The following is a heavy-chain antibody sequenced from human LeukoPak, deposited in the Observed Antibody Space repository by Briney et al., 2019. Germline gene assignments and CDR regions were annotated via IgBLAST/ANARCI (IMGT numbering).Heavy chain of an antibody. J-gene: IGHJ3*02. Sequence: GGSLRLSCAAPGFTFSSYAMSWVRQAPGKGLEWVSAISGSGGSTYYADSVKGRFTISRDNSKNTLYLQMNSLRAEDTAVYYCARAAEQWLVNDAFDIWGQGTMVTVSS. D-gene: IGHD6-19*01. CDR2: ISGSGGST. V-gene: IGHV3-23*01. CDR1: GFTFSSYA. CDR3: ARAAEQWLVNDAFDI.